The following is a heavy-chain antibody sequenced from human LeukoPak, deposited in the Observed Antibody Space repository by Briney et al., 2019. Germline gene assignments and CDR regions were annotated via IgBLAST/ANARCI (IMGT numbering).Heavy chain of an antibody. Sequence: GGSLRLSCAASGFTFSSYWMNWVRQAPGKGLVWVSRINSDGSSTSYADSVKGRFTISRDTAKNTLYLQMNSLRAEDTAVYYCARFYCSSTSCLEDYWGQGTLVTVSS. J-gene: IGHJ4*02. V-gene: IGHV3-74*01. D-gene: IGHD2-2*01. CDR1: GFTFSSYW. CDR3: ARFYCSSTSCLEDY. CDR2: INSDGSST.